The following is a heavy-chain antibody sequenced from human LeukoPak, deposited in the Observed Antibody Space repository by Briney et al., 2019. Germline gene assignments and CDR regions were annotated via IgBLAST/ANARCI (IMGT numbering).Heavy chain of an antibody. Sequence: GESLKISCKGSGYGFSSYWIGWVRPMPGKGLEYMGIICPGDSDTRYSQSFQGPVTISADKSITTAYLQWSSLKASDTAMYYCARHTTVGGSLRFDYWGQGTLVSVSS. CDR2: ICPGDSDT. D-gene: IGHD4-23*01. CDR1: GYGFSSYW. J-gene: IGHJ4*02. V-gene: IGHV5-51*01. CDR3: ARHTTVGGSLRFDY.